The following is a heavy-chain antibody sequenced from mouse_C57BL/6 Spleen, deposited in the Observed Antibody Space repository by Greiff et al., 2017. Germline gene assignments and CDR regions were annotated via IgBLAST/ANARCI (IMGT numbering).Heavy chain of an antibody. Sequence: VQLQQSGAELVKPGASVKISCKASGYAFSSYWMNWVKQRPGKGLEWIGQIYPGDGDTNYNGKFKGKATLTADKSSSTAYMQLSSLTSEDSAVYFCARPSSTDWYFDVWGTGTTVTVSS. J-gene: IGHJ1*03. CDR1: GYAFSSYW. V-gene: IGHV1-80*01. CDR2: IYPGDGDT. D-gene: IGHD4-1*02. CDR3: ARPSSTDWYFDV.